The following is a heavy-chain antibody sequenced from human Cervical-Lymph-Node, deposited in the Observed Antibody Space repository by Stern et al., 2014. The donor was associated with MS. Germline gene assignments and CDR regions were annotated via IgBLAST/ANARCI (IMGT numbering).Heavy chain of an antibody. V-gene: IGHV3-33*01. CDR3: ARQLRSPYYEYYFDY. J-gene: IGHJ4*02. CDR2: IWYDGSNK. CDR1: GFTFSSYG. D-gene: IGHD1-26*01. Sequence: VHLVESGGGVVQPGRSLRLSCAASGFTFSSYGMHWVRQAPGKGLEWVAVIWYDGSNKYYADSVKGRFTISRDNSKNTLYLQMNSLRAEDTAVYYCARQLRSPYYEYYFDYWGQGTLVTVSS.